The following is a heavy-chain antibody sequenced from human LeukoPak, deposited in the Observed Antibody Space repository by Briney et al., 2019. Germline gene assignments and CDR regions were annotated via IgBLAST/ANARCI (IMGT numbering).Heavy chain of an antibody. CDR1: GDSISTYY. D-gene: IGHD3-9*01. V-gene: IGHV4-59*01. Sequence: SETLSLACTVSGDSISTYYWSWIRQPPGKGLEWIGYIYYRVTSDYNPSLKSRVTMSVDMSTRQISLKLSSVIAADTAVYYCATGTYYNILTGYYRRRYFEYWGQGTLVTVSS. CDR2: IYYRVTS. J-gene: IGHJ4*02. CDR3: ATGTYYNILTGYYRRRYFEY.